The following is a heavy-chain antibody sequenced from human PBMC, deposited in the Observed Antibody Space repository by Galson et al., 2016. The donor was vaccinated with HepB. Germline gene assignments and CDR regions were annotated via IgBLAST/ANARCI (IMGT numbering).Heavy chain of an antibody. CDR3: ARHIGGRGYFDF. Sequence: SLRLSCAVSGLTFSTSWMHWVRQAPGEGLVLVSRMSGDGGVTDYADSVKGRFPISRDNAENTLYLQMNSMRTEDTDLYYCARHIGGRGYFDFWGKGALVTVSS. J-gene: IGHJ4*02. D-gene: IGHD2-21*01. CDR1: GLTFSTSW. V-gene: IGHV3-74*01. CDR2: MSGDGGVT.